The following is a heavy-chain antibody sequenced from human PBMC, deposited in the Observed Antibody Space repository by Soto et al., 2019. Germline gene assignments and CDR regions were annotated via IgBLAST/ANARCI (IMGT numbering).Heavy chain of an antibody. Sequence: GASVKVSCKASGYTFTSYAMHWVRQAPGQRLEWMGWINAGNGNTKYSQKFQGRVTITRDTSASTAYMELSSLRSEDTAVYYCARAPAPGIAPTNWYFDLSGRGTLVTVSS. CDR3: ARAPAPGIAPTNWYFDL. J-gene: IGHJ2*01. CDR1: GYTFTSYA. D-gene: IGHD6-13*01. V-gene: IGHV1-3*01. CDR2: INAGNGNT.